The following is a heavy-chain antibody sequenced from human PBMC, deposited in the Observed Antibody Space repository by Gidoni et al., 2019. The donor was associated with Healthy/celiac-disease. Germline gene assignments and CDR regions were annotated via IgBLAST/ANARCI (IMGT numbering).Heavy chain of an antibody. CDR3: ARSSQFRFPSSFDAFDI. Sequence: QVQLVQSGAEVKKPGASVKVSCKASGYTFTSYGISWVRQAPGQGLEWMGWISAYNGNTNYAQKLQGRVTMTTDTSTSTAYMELRSLRSDDTAVYYCARSSQFRFPSSFDAFDIWGQGTMVTVSS. V-gene: IGHV1-18*01. D-gene: IGHD6-19*01. J-gene: IGHJ3*02. CDR1: GYTFTSYG. CDR2: ISAYNGNT.